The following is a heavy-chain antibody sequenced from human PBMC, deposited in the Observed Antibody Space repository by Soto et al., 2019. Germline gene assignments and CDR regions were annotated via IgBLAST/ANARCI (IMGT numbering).Heavy chain of an antibody. CDR2: ISGYTGKA. D-gene: IGHD2-8*02. Sequence: QVQLVQSGAEVKKPGASVNVSCKTSGYSFSNSGINWVRQAPGQGLEWLGWISGYTGKALFAREFQGRLTMTTDTSSSAAYMELRSLKSADTAVYFCARVGVVVVLPDSSSLVGNWFDPWGQGTLVTVSS. CDR3: ARVGVVVVLPDSSSLVGNWFDP. CDR1: GYSFSNSG. V-gene: IGHV1-18*01. J-gene: IGHJ5*02.